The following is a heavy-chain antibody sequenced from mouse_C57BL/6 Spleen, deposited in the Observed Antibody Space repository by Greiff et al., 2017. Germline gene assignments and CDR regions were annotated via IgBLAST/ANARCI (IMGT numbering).Heavy chain of an antibody. V-gene: IGHV1-80*01. CDR3: ASIYYDYDGFAY. D-gene: IGHD2-4*01. CDR1: GYAFSSYW. CDR2: IYPGDGDP. J-gene: IGHJ3*01. Sequence: QVQLQQSGAELVKPGASVKISCKASGYAFSSYWMNWVKQRPGKGLEWIGQIYPGDGDPNYNGKFKGKATLTADKSSSTAYMQLSSLTSEDSAVYFCASIYYDYDGFAYWGQGTLVTVSA.